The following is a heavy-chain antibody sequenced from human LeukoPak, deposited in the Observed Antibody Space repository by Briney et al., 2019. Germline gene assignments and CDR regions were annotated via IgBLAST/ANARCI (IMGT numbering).Heavy chain of an antibody. Sequence: WASVKVSCKASGYTFTGYYMHWVRQAPGQGLEWMGWIIPNSGATKYAQKFQGRVTMTWDTSISAVYMELSRLISDDTAVYYCARGEEGNYYYYYGMDVWGQGTTVTVSS. CDR2: IIPNSGAT. CDR1: GYTFTGYY. V-gene: IGHV1-2*02. J-gene: IGHJ6*02. CDR3: ARGEEGNYYYYYGMDV.